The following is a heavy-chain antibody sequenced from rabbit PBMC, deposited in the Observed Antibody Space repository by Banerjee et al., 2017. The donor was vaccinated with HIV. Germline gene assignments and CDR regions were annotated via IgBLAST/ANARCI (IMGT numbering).Heavy chain of an antibody. CDR1: GFSFSDYHF. D-gene: IGHD7-1*01. CDR2: IYAVNGNT. J-gene: IGHJ4*01. Sequence: QSLEESGGDLVKPGASLTLTCTASGFSFSDYHFMCWVRQAPGKGLEWIGCIYAVNGNTYYASWAKGRFTISKTSSTTVTLQMTSLTVADTATYFCARDLVTAIGWNFALWGPGTLVTVS. CDR3: ARDLVTAIGWNFAL. V-gene: IGHV1S40*01.